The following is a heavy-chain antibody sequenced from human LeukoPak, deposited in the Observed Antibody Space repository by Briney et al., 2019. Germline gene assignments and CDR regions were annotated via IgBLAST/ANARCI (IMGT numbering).Heavy chain of an antibody. V-gene: IGHV1-2*02. CDR3: ARRRDLYSGSYYPFDY. CDR2: INPNSGGT. CDR1: GYTFTGYY. J-gene: IGHJ4*02. D-gene: IGHD1-26*01. Sequence: EASVKVSCKASGYTFTGYYMHWVRQAPGQGLEWIGWINPNSGGTNYAQKFQGRVTMTRDTSISTAYLQWSSLKASDTAMYYCARRRDLYSGSYYPFDYWGQGTLVTVSS.